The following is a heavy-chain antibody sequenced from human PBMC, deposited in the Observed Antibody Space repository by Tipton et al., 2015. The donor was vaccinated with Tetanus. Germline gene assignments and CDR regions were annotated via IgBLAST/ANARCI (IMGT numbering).Heavy chain of an antibody. CDR2: ITWNSGYI. V-gene: IGHV3-9*01. CDR1: GFRFDTYA. CDR3: AKEYGSGWYVVNY. J-gene: IGHJ4*02. Sequence: SLRLSCAASGFRFDTYAMFWVRQVPGKGLEWVSGITWNSGYIGYADSVKGRFTTSRDNSKNTLYLQMNSLRAEDTAVYYCAKEYGSGWYVVNYWGQGTLVTVSS. D-gene: IGHD6-19*01.